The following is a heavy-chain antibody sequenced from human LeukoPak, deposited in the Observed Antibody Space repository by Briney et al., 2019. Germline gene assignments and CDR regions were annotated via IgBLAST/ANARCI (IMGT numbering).Heavy chain of an antibody. J-gene: IGHJ4*02. Sequence: GASVKVSCKASGYTFTSYGISWVRQAPGQGLEWMGWISAYNGNTNYAQKLQGRVTMTTDTSTSTAYMELRSPGSDDTAVYYCARDKDYIWGSSPKFDYWGQGTLVTVSS. CDR1: GYTFTSYG. CDR2: ISAYNGNT. V-gene: IGHV1-18*01. CDR3: ARDKDYIWGSSPKFDY. D-gene: IGHD3-16*01.